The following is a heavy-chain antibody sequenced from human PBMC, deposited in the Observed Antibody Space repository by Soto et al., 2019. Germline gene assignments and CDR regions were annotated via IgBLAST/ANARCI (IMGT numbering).Heavy chain of an antibody. Sequence: PSETLSLTCAVYGGSFSGYYWSWIRQPPGKGLEWIGEINHSGSTNYNPSLKSRVTISVDTSKNQFSLKLSSVTAADTAVYYCARLSAAGPMYGMDVWGQGTTVTVSS. D-gene: IGHD6-13*01. CDR3: ARLSAAGPMYGMDV. V-gene: IGHV4-34*01. J-gene: IGHJ6*02. CDR2: INHSGST. CDR1: GGSFSGYY.